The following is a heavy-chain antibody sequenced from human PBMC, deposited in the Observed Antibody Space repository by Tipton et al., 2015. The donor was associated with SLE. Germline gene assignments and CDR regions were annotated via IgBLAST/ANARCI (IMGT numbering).Heavy chain of an antibody. J-gene: IGHJ3*02. Sequence: QSGAEVKKPGSSVKVSCKASGGTFSSYAISWVRQAPGQGLEWMGRIIPILGIANYAQKFQGRVTITADKSTSTAYMELSSLRSEDTAVYYCARVLYYYYDSSGPGAFDIWGQGTMVTVSS. CDR2: IIPILGIA. CDR3: ARVLYYYYDSSGPGAFDI. V-gene: IGHV1-69*04. D-gene: IGHD3-22*01. CDR1: GGTFSSYA.